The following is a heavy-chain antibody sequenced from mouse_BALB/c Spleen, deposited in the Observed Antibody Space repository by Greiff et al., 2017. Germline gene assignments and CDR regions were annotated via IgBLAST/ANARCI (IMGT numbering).Heavy chain of an antibody. Sequence: QVQLKQPGAELVKPGASVKLSCKASGYTFTSYWMHWVKQRPGQGLEWIGEINPSNGRTNYNEKFKSKATLTVDKSSSTAYMQLSSLTSEDSAVYYCARSSFFDYWGQGTTLTVSS. J-gene: IGHJ2*01. CDR2: INPSNGRT. V-gene: IGHV1S81*02. CDR1: GYTFTSYW. CDR3: ARSSFFDY.